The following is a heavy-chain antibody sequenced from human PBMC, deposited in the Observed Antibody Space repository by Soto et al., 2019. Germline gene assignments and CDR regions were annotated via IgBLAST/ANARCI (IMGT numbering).Heavy chain of an antibody. CDR3: ARVGYSGYAPPLGLNWFDP. J-gene: IGHJ5*02. Sequence: QVQLQQWGAGLLKPSETLSLTCAVYGRSFSGYYWSWIRQPPGKGLEWIGEINHSGSTNYNPSLKSRVTISVDTSKNQFSRKLSSVTAADTAVYFCARVGYSGYAPPLGLNWFDPWGQGTLVTVSS. D-gene: IGHD5-12*01. V-gene: IGHV4-34*01. CDR2: INHSGST. CDR1: GRSFSGYY.